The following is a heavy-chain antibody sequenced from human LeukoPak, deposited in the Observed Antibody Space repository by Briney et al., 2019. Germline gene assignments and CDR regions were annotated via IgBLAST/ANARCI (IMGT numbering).Heavy chain of an antibody. CDR2: INPNSGGT. Sequence: ASVKVSCKASGYTFTGYYIHWVRQAPGQGLEWMGWINPNSGGTNYAPKFQGRVTMTRDTSISTAYMELSRLRSDDTAVYYCASERFTMVRGVIDYWGLGTLVTVSS. D-gene: IGHD3-10*01. CDR1: GYTFTGYY. V-gene: IGHV1-2*02. J-gene: IGHJ4*02. CDR3: ASERFTMVRGVIDY.